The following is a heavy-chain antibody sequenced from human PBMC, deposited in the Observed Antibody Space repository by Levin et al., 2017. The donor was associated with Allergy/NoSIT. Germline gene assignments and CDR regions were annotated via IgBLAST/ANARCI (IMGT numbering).Heavy chain of an antibody. CDR3: AREGIGGSVDY. J-gene: IGHJ4*02. Sequence: GGSLRLSCAASGFTLNSYDMHWVRQVTGKGLEWVSTIVTVGDTHYPDSVKGRFTISRENAKNTLYLQMNSLRVGDTAVYYGAREGIGGSVDYWGQGTLVTVSS. V-gene: IGHV3-13*01. CDR1: GFTLNSYD. D-gene: IGHD1-26*01. CDR2: IVTVGDT.